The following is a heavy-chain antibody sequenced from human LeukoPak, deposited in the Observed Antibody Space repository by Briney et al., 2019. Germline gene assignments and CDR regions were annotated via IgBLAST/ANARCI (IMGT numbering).Heavy chain of an antibody. J-gene: IGHJ4*02. Sequence: SETLSLTCTDSGGSISSSSWNALRQPPGKGLEWIGYIYYSGSTNYNPSLKSRVTISVDTSKNQFSLKLSSLTAADTAVYYCARHSVYDILTGFFDYWGQGTLVSVSS. CDR1: GGSISSSS. CDR2: IYYSGST. CDR3: ARHSVYDILTGFFDY. V-gene: IGHV4-59*08. D-gene: IGHD3-9*01.